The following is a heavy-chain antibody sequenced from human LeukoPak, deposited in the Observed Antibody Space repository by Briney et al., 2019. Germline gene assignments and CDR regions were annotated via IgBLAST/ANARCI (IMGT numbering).Heavy chain of an antibody. CDR1: GFTFSSYA. CDR2: ISGSGHYT. CDR3: TKVGAWVDYYFYFYMDV. V-gene: IGHV3-23*01. Sequence: GGSLRLSCAASGFTFSSYAMSWVRQAPGKGLEWVSGISGSGHYTYYADSVKGPFTISTEHPKTIVYIEINSLRAEDTAVYYCTKVGAWVDYYFYFYMDVCGKGSTVTV. D-gene: IGHD3-10*01. J-gene: IGHJ6*03.